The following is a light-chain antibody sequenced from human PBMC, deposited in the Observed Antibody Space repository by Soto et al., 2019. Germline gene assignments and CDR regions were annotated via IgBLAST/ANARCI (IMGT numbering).Light chain of an antibody. CDR1: RSDVGAYNS. J-gene: IGLJ1*01. V-gene: IGLV2-8*01. CDR3: NSYTTLSNRV. CDR2: EVN. Sequence: QSVLTQPPSASGSRGQSVTISCTGTRSDVGAYNSVSWYQQHPGKAPKLLIYEVNKRPSGVSDRFSGSKSGNTASLTVSGLQAEDEANYYCNSYTTLSNRVFGTGTKVTVL.